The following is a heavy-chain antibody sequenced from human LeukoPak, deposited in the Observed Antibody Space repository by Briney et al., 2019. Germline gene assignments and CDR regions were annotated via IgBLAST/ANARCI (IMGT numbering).Heavy chain of an antibody. CDR3: AKDFEQNRYISSWLDY. CDR1: GFTFRSYG. J-gene: IGHJ4*02. CDR2: IRYDGSHK. Sequence: GGSLRLSXAASGFTFRSYGMHWVCQAPGKGLEWVAFIRYDGSHKYYADSVKGRFTISRDNSKNTLYLQMNNLRAEDTAVFYCAKDFEQNRYISSWLDYWGQGTLVTVSS. D-gene: IGHD6-13*01. V-gene: IGHV3-30*02.